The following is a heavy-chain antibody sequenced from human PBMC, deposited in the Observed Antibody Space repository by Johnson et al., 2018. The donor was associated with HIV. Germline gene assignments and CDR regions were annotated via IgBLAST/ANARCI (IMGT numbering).Heavy chain of an antibody. D-gene: IGHD2-2*01. J-gene: IGHJ3*02. CDR1: GFTFSSYW. V-gene: IGHV3-7*05. CDR3: ARDRKYQLLLKLSSADAFDI. CDR2: IKQDGSEK. Sequence: MQLVESGGRLVKPGGSLRLSCAASGFTFSSYWMSWVRQAPGKGLEWVANIKQDGSEKYYVDYVKGRFTISRDNAKNSLYLQMNSLRAEDTAVYYCARDRKYQLLLKLSSADAFDIWGQGTMVTVSS.